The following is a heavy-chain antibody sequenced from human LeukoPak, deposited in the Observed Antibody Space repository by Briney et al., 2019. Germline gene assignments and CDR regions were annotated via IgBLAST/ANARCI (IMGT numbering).Heavy chain of an antibody. D-gene: IGHD3-9*01. Sequence: GGSLRLSCAASGFTFSSYWMSWVRQAPGKGLEWVANIKQDGSEKYYVDSVKGRFTISRDNAKNSLYLQMNSLRAEDTAVYYCASRQVLRYFEWFDPWGQGTLVTVSS. J-gene: IGHJ5*02. CDR3: ASRQVLRYFEWFDP. CDR1: GFTFSSYW. V-gene: IGHV3-7*01. CDR2: IKQDGSEK.